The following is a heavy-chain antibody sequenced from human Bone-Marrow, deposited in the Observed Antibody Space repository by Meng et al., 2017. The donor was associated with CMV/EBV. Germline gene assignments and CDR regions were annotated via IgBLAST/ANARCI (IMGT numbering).Heavy chain of an antibody. D-gene: IGHD3-22*01. J-gene: IGHJ4*02. V-gene: IGHV4-39*07. CDR1: GGSISSSSYY. CDR2: IYYSGST. Sequence: SETLSLTCTVSGGSISSSSYYWGWIRQPPGKGLEWIGSIYYSGSTYYNPSLKSRVTISVDTSKNQFSLKLSSVTAADTAVYYCARENYYESSGPPGLWGQGTLVTVSS. CDR3: ARENYYESSGPPGL.